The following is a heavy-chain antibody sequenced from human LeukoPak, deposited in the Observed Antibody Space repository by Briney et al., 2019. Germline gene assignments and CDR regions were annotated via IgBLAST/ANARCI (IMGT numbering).Heavy chain of an antibody. J-gene: IGHJ4*02. CDR1: GFTFNNYA. V-gene: IGHV3-23*01. CDR2: ISGSGATT. CDR3: AKDFDYYDTSDYFFLAVFDY. Sequence: PGGSLRLSCAASGFTFNNYAMTWVRQAPGKGQEWVSAISGSGATTYYADSVKGRFTISRDSSKNTLYLEMSSLRAEDTAVYYCAKDFDYYDTSDYFFLAVFDYWGQGTLVTVSS. D-gene: IGHD3-22*01.